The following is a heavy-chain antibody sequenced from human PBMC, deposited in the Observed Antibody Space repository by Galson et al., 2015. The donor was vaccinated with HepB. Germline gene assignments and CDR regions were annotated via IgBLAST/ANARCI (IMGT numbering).Heavy chain of an antibody. Sequence: SVKVSCKVSGYTLTELSMHWVRQAPGKGLEWMGGFDPEDGETIYAQKFQGRVTMTEDTSTDTAYMELSSLRSEDTAVYYCATVNSIAARNAFDIWGQGTMVTVSS. D-gene: IGHD6-6*01. V-gene: IGHV1-24*01. CDR2: FDPEDGET. CDR1: GYTLTELS. J-gene: IGHJ3*02. CDR3: ATVNSIAARNAFDI.